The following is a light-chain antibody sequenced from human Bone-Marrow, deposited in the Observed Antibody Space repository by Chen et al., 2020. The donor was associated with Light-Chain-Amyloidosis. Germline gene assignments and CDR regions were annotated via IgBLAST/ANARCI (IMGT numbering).Light chain of an antibody. CDR1: SSNIGAGYD. V-gene: IGLV1-40*01. CDR2: GNR. J-gene: IGLJ1*01. CDR3: AAWDGSLSGYV. Sequence: QSVLTQPPSVSGAPGQRVTLSCTGSSSNIGAGYDVHWYQQLPGTAPKLLIYGNRNRPSGVPDRISGSKSGTSAFLAIVGLRSEDEADYYCAAWDGSLSGYVFGTGTKVIVI.